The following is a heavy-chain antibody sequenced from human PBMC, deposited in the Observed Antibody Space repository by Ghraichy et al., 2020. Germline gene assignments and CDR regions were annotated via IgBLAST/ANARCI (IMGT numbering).Heavy chain of an antibody. CDR2: IYYSGST. J-gene: IGHJ3*02. V-gene: IGHV4-31*03. D-gene: IGHD2-2*01. CDR3: ARDPAAAALGAFDI. Sequence: SETLSLTCTVSGGSISSGGYYWSWIRQHPGKGLEWIGYIYYSGSTYYNPSLKSRVTISVDTSKNQFSLKLSSLTAADTAVYYCARDPAAAALGAFDIWGQGTMVTVSS. CDR1: GGSISSGGYY.